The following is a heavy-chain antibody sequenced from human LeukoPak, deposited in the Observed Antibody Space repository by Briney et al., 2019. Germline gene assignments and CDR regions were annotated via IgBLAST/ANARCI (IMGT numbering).Heavy chain of an antibody. Sequence: ASVKVSCKASGYTFTSYDIAWVRQAPGQGLEWMAWISAYNGDTNYAQKLQGRVTMTTDTSTSTAYMELTSPNSDDTAVYYCARDVYCSGGNCYYYFDYWGQGTLVTVSS. CDR3: ARDVYCSGGNCYYYFDY. D-gene: IGHD2-15*01. CDR1: GYTFTSYD. V-gene: IGHV1-18*01. CDR2: ISAYNGDT. J-gene: IGHJ4*02.